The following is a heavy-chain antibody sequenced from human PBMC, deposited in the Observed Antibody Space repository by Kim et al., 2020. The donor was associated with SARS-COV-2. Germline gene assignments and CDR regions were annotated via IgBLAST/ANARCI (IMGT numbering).Heavy chain of an antibody. CDR2: ISGSGGST. CDR1: GFTFSSYA. CDR3: AKAKRGPGAYCGGDCYSRGYFDY. V-gene: IGHV3-23*01. Sequence: GGSLRLSCAASGFTFSSYAMSWVRQAPGKGLEWVSAISGSGGSTYYADSVKGRFTISRDNSKNTLYLQMNSLRAEDTAVYYCAKAKRGPGAYCGGDCYSRGYFDYWGQGTLVTVSS. D-gene: IGHD2-21*02. J-gene: IGHJ4*02.